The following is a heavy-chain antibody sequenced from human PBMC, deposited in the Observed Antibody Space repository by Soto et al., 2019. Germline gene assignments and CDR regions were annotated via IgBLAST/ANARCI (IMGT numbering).Heavy chain of an antibody. CDR2: ISWNSGSI. D-gene: IGHD2-2*01. V-gene: IGHV3-9*01. Sequence: EVQLVESGGGLVQPGRSLRLSCAASGFTFDDYAMHWVRQAPGKGLEWVSGISWNSGSIGYADSVKGRFTISRDNAKNSLYLQMNSLRAEDTALYYCAKGGSTSLLYYYYYGMDVWGQGTTVTVSS. CDR1: GFTFDDYA. J-gene: IGHJ6*02. CDR3: AKGGSTSLLYYYYYGMDV.